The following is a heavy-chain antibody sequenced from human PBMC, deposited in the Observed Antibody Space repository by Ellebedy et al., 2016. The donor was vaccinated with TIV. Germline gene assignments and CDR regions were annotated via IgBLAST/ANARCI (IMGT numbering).Heavy chain of an antibody. CDR2: IKQDGGAK. CDR3: ARGDSTSWYANYYYYGMDV. CDR1: GFTFTTYW. D-gene: IGHD6-13*01. Sequence: GGSLRLXCAASGFTFTTYWMAWVRQSPGKRLEWVASIKQDGGAKHYVESVKGRFTISRDNAKNTLYLQMNSLRAEDTAVYYCARGDSTSWYANYYYYGMDVWGQGTTVTVSS. J-gene: IGHJ6*02. V-gene: IGHV3-7*01.